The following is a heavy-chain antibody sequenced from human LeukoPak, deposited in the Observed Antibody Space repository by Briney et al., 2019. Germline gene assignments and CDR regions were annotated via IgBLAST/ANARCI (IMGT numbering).Heavy chain of an antibody. CDR2: TNPNTGGT. CDR3: ARGPTASSAPTSHFYFYMDV. J-gene: IGHJ6*03. Sequence: GASVKVSCKASGYTFTAYYIHWVRQAPGQGLEWMAWTNPNTGGTNFAQRFHGRVTVTRDTSISTAYMELSSLRSDDTAVYYCARGPTASSAPTSHFYFYMDVWGKGTTVTISS. D-gene: IGHD2-2*01. CDR1: GYTFTAYY. V-gene: IGHV1-2*02.